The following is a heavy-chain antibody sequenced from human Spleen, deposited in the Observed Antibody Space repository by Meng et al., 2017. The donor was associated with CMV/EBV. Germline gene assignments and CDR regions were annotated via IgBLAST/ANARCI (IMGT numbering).Heavy chain of an antibody. Sequence: VSGGSISSSNWWSWVRQPPGKGLEWIGEINHSGSTNYNPSLKSRVTISVDTSKNQFSLKLSSVTAADTAVYYCARGRAYYDSSGYLAWAQGTLVTVSS. CDR1: GGSISSSNW. D-gene: IGHD3-22*01. CDR3: ARGRAYYDSSGYLA. J-gene: IGHJ4*02. CDR2: INHSGST. V-gene: IGHV4-4*02.